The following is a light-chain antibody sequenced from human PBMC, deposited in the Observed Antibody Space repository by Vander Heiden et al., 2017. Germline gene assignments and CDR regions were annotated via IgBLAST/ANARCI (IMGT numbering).Light chain of an antibody. CDR1: QSVSSK. J-gene: IGKJ1*01. Sequence: EIVMTQSPATLSVSPGDGATLSCRASQSVSSKLAWYQQKPGQAPRLLIYGASTRATGVPARFSGSGSGTEFTLTISSLQSEDFAVYYCQQYTHWWTFGQGTKVEIK. V-gene: IGKV3-15*01. CDR2: GAS. CDR3: QQYTHWWT.